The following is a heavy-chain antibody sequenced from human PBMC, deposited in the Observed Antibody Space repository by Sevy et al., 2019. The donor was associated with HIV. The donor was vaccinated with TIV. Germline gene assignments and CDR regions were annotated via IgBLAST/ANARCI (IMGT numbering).Heavy chain of an antibody. CDR3: AREWIRPPTLFWYFDL. D-gene: IGHD5-18*01. V-gene: IGHV4-30-4*01. J-gene: IGHJ2*01. CDR2: IYYSGST. CDR1: GGSISSGDYY. Sequence: SETLSLTCTVSGGSISSGDYYWSWIRQPPGKGLEWIGYIYYSGSTYYNPSLKSRVTISVDTSKNQFSLKLTSVTAADTAVYYWAREWIRPPTLFWYFDLWGRGTLVTVSS.